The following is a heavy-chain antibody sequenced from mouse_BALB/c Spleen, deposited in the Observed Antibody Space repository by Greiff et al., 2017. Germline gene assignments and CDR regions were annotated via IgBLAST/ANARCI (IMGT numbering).Heavy chain of an antibody. V-gene: IGHV5-6-4*01. CDR2: ISSGGSYT. CDR1: GFTFSSYT. Sequence: EVKLMESGGGLVKPGGSLKLSCAASGFTFSSYTMSWVRQTPEKRLEWVATISSGGSYTYYPDSVKGRFIISRDNAKNTLYLQMSSLKSEDTAMYYCTRDLFAYWGQGTLVTVSA. CDR3: TRDLFAY. J-gene: IGHJ3*01.